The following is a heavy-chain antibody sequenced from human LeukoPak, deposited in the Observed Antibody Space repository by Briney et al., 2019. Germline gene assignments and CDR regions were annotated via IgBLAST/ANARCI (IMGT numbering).Heavy chain of an antibody. Sequence: PGGSLRLSYAASGFTFSTYDMQWVRQAPGKGLEWVSGISRSGRTYYTDSVKGRFSISRDNSKDTLYLQMNSLRAEDTAVYYCAQGGHFAFDIWGQGTMVAVSS. CDR3: AQGGHFAFDI. CDR2: ISRSGRT. CDR1: GFTFSTYD. V-gene: IGHV3-23*01. D-gene: IGHD3-3*02. J-gene: IGHJ3*02.